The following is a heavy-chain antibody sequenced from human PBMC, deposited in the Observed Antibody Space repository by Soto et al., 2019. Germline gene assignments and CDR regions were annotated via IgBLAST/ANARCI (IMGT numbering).Heavy chain of an antibody. CDR3: AKNPGYYYDSTGYHFDY. CDR1: GFTFITSA. Sequence: PGGSLRLSCAASGFTFITSAMHWVRQAPGKGLEWVSAISYGGGTTYYADSVKGRFTISRDNSKNTLYLQMNSLRAEDTAVYYCAKNPGYYYDSTGYHFDYWGQGT. J-gene: IGHJ4*02. CDR2: ISYGGGTT. V-gene: IGHV3-23*01. D-gene: IGHD3-22*01.